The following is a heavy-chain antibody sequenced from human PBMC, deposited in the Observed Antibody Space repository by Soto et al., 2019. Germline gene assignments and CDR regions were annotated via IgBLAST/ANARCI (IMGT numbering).Heavy chain of an antibody. J-gene: IGHJ6*02. CDR3: AREVFCSSSSCQVRYGMDV. V-gene: IGHV3-30*14. Sequence: GGSLRLSCAASGFTFSSYAMHWVRQAPGKGLEWVAVISYDGSNKYYADSVKGRFTISRDHSRNTLYLQMNSLRVEDTAVYYCAREVFCSSSSCQVRYGMDVWGQGTTVTVSS. CDR2: ISYDGSNK. CDR1: GFTFSSYA. D-gene: IGHD2-2*01.